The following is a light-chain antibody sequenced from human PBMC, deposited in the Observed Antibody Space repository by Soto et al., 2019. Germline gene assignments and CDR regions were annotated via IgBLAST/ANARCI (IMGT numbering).Light chain of an antibody. CDR3: QKDGNFWT. CDR2: SPS. V-gene: IGKV3-20*01. CDR1: QTVSSNL. Sequence: LLQSPCNLSLSPGERATLSCRATQTVSSNLLAWYQQHPGQAPRVAIYSPSSRATGIPARFSVRRTRTNFRLTIRGLETEQFTMYYCQKDGNFWTFVQGTKVDIK. J-gene: IGKJ1*01.